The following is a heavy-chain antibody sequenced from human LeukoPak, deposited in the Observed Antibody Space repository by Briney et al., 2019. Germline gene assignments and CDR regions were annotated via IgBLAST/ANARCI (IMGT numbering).Heavy chain of an antibody. CDR1: GGSISSGGYS. Sequence: PSETLSLTCAVSGGSISSGGYSWSWLRQPPGKGLEWIVEIDHSGSTNYNPSLKSRVTISVHTSKNQFSLKLSSVTAADTAVYYCAGFNNGHSSSWYLSWYFDLWGRGTLVTVSS. J-gene: IGHJ2*01. V-gene: IGHV4-30-2*01. D-gene: IGHD6-13*01. CDR3: AGFNNGHSSSWYLSWYFDL. CDR2: IDHSGST.